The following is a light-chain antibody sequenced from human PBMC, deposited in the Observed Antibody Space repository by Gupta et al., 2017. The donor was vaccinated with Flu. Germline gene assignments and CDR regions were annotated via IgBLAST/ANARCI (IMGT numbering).Light chain of an antibody. CDR1: SSDVGSYNR. V-gene: IGLV2-18*01. Sequence: ISCTGTSSDVGSYNRVSWYQQPPGTAPKLMIYEVSNRPSGVPDRFSGSKSGNTASLTISGLQAEDEADYYCSLYTSSSTSLYVFGTGTKVTVL. CDR2: EVS. J-gene: IGLJ1*01. CDR3: SLYTSSSTSLYV.